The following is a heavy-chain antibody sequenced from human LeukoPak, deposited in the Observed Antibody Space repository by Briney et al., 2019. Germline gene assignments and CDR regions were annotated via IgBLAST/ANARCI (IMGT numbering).Heavy chain of an antibody. J-gene: IGHJ6*04. CDR1: GYSISSGYY. D-gene: IGHD2-2*01. Sequence: SETLSLTCAVSGYSISSGYYWGWIRPPPGKGLEWVGSIYHSGSTYYNPSLKSRVTISVDTSKNQFSLKLSSVTAADTAVYYCASVSGGVVVPAANLGFYYYYGMAVWGKGTTVTVSS. CDR3: ASVSGGVVVPAANLGFYYYYGMAV. CDR2: IYHSGST. V-gene: IGHV4-38-2*01.